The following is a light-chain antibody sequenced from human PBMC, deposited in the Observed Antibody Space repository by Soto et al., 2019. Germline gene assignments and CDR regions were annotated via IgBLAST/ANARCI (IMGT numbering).Light chain of an antibody. V-gene: IGKV1-39*01. CDR2: AAS. Sequence: DIQMTQSPSSLSASVGDRVTITCRASQSISSYLNWYQQKPGKAPKLLIYAASSLQSGVPSRFSGSGSGTAFTLTINSLQPEDFATYYCQQSYSTPPGTFGQGTRLEIK. J-gene: IGKJ5*01. CDR3: QQSYSTPPGT. CDR1: QSISSY.